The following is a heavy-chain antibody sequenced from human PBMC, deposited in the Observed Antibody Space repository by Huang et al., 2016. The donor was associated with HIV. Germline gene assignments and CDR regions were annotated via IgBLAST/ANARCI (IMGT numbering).Heavy chain of an antibody. D-gene: IGHD3-16*01. Sequence: QVQLQQWGAGLLRPSETLSLTCAVYGGSFSGYYWSWIRQPPGKGLEWIGEINHSGDTNYNPSLKSRVTISVDTSKNQFSLKLSSVTAADTAVYYCARRFGTNDYWGQGTLVTVSS. V-gene: IGHV4-34*01. CDR2: INHSGDT. CDR1: GGSFSGYY. CDR3: ARRFGTNDY. J-gene: IGHJ4*02.